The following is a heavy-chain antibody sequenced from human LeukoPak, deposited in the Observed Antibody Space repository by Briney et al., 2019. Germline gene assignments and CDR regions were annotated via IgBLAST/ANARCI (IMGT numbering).Heavy chain of an antibody. V-gene: IGHV1-18*01. J-gene: IGHJ4*02. CDR2: ISAYNGNT. Sequence: ASVKVSCKASGYTFTSYGISWVRQAPGQWLEWMGWISAYNGNTNYAQKLQGRVTMTTDTSTSTAYMELRSLRSDDTAVYYCARSKELRNRFDYWGQGTLVTVSS. CDR3: ARSKELRNRFDY. CDR1: GYTFTSYG. D-gene: IGHD1-26*01.